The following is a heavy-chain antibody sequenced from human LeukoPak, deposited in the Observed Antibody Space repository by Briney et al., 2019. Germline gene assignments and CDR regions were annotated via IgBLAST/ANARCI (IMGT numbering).Heavy chain of an antibody. Sequence: GGSLRLSCAASGFTFSSYSMNWVRQAPGKGLEWVSSISSSSSYIYYADSVKGRFTISRDNAKNSLYLQMNSLRAEDTAVYYCARDRRGSYGSYDFDYWGQGTLVTVSS. D-gene: IGHD1-26*01. CDR1: GFTFSSYS. CDR3: ARDRRGSYGSYDFDY. V-gene: IGHV3-21*01. CDR2: ISSSSSYI. J-gene: IGHJ4*02.